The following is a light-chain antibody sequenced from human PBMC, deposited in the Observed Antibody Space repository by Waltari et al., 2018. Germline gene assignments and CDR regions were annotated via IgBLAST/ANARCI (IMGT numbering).Light chain of an antibody. CDR3: QQYNSYSEYT. Sequence: DIQMNQSPSTLSASVGDTVTITCRASRSISRWLAWFQQKPGKAPKLLIYKASTLESGVPSRFSGSGSGSEFNITISSLQPDDLATYYCQQYNSYSEYTFGQGTKLEMK. J-gene: IGKJ2*01. CDR2: KAS. V-gene: IGKV1-5*03. CDR1: RSISRW.